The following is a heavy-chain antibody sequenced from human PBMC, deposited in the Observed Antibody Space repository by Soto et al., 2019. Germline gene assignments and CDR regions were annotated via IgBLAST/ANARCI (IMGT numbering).Heavy chain of an antibody. D-gene: IGHD6-13*01. V-gene: IGHV1-3*01. CDR1: GYTFTNYA. J-gene: IGHJ4*02. Sequence: QVQLVQSGAEVKKPGASVKVSCKASGYTFTNYAMHWVRQAPGQRLEWMGWINAGNGNTKYSQKLQGRVTITRDTSASTAYMELSSLGSEETAVYYCARVGAAAGPYYFDDWGQGTLVTVSS. CDR3: ARVGAAAGPYYFDD. CDR2: INAGNGNT.